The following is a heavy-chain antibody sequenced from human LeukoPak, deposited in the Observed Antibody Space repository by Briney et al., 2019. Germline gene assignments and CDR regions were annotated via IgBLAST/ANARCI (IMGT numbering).Heavy chain of an antibody. J-gene: IGHJ4*02. D-gene: IGHD4/OR15-4a*01. Sequence: PSETLSFTCTVSGGSISSGDYYWSWIRQPPGKGLEWIGYIYYSGSTYYNPSLKSRVTMSVDTSKNQFSLKLSSVTAADTAVYYCARELTYADYWGQGTLVTVSS. CDR2: IYYSGST. CDR1: GGSISSGDYY. CDR3: ARELTYADY. V-gene: IGHV4-30-4*01.